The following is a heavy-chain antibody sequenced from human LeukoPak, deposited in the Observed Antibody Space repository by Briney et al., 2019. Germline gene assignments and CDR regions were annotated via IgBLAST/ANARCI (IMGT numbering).Heavy chain of an antibody. D-gene: IGHD3-10*01. V-gene: IGHV4-59*08. CDR1: TGSISGYY. CDR3: ARNGTRSGSDFYYYMDV. J-gene: IGHJ6*03. CDR2: LYYNGGS. Sequence: SETLSLTCTVSTGSISGYYWSWTRQSPGKGLEWIGPLYYNGGSNYNPSLKSRVTMSVDTSKNQFSLKVNSVTAADTAVYYCARNGTRSGSDFYYYMDVWGKGTTVTVSS.